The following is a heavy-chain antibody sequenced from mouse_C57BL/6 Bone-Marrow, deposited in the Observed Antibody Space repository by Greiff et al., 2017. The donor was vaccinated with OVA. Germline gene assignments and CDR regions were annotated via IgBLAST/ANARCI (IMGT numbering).Heavy chain of an antibody. CDR2: IDPANGNT. D-gene: IGHD1-1*01. J-gene: IGHJ2*01. CDR3: ARGSGSSYYYFDD. V-gene: IGHV14-3*01. CDR1: GFNFKNTY. Sequence: VQLQQSVAELVRPGASVKLSCTASGFNFKNTYMHWVKQRPEQGLEWIGRIDPANGNTKYAPKFQGKATITADTSSNTAYLQLSSLTSEDTAIYYCARGSGSSYYYFDDWGKGTTLTVSS.